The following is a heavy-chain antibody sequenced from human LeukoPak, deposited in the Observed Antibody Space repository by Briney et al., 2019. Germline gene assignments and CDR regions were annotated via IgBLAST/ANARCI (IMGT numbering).Heavy chain of an antibody. J-gene: IGHJ4*02. CDR1: GYTFSNFG. V-gene: IGHV1-18*01. CDR3: ARDGTSTDDY. CDR2: ISGNNDNP. Sequence: GASVKVSCKASGYTFSNFGINWVRQAPGQELEWMGWISGNNDNPNYGQKFQGRFTVTTDSSTNTAYMELRNLRLDDTAVYYCARDGTSTDDYWGQGTLVTVSS. D-gene: IGHD2-2*01.